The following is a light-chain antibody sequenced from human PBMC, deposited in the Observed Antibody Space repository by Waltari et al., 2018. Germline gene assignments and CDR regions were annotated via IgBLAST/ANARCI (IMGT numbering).Light chain of an antibody. CDR3: QQRSKSFT. Sequence: EIVLKQSRSTMSLSPGDRATLSCRASQSISSYLVWYQQKPGQAPRLLIYDASTRATGIPARFSGSGSVTDFTLTISSLEPEDFAIYYCQQRSKSFTFGPGTKVDMK. CDR2: DAS. V-gene: IGKV3-11*01. J-gene: IGKJ3*01. CDR1: QSISSY.